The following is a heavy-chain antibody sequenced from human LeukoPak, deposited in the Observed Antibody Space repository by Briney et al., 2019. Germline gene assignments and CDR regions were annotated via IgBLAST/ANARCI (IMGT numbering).Heavy chain of an antibody. V-gene: IGHV3-7*01. CDR3: AVGYCGGGSCYGNWFDP. J-gene: IGHJ5*02. CDR1: GFTFSSHW. Sequence: PGGSLRLSCAASGFTFSSHWMIWVRQAPGKGLEWVANIKQDGSEKYYVDSVKGRFTISRDNAKNSLYLQTNSLRAEDTAVYYCAVGYCGGGSCYGNWFDPWGQGTLVTVSS. D-gene: IGHD2-15*01. CDR2: IKQDGSEK.